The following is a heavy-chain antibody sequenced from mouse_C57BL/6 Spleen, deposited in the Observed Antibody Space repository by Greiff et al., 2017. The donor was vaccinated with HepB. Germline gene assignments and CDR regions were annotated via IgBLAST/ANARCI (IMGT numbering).Heavy chain of an antibody. CDR2: IHPNSGST. Sequence: QVQLKQSGAELVKPGASVKLSCKASGYTFTSYWMHWVKQRPGQGLEWIGMIHPNSGSTNYNEKFKSKATLTVDKSSSTAYMQLSSLTSEDSAVYYCARTLHYYDSSHYAMDHWGQGTSATVSS. CDR3: ARTLHYYDSSHYAMDH. J-gene: IGHJ4*01. V-gene: IGHV1-64*01. D-gene: IGHD1-1*01. CDR1: GYTFTSYW.